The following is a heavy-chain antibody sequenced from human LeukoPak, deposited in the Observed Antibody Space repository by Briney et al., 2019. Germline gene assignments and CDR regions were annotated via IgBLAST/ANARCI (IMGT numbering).Heavy chain of an antibody. J-gene: IGHJ4*02. CDR1: GGSFSGYY. CDR2: INHSGST. V-gene: IGHV4-34*01. Sequence: SETLSLTCAVYGGSFSGYYWSWIRQPPGKGLEWIGEINHSGSTNYNPSLKSRVTISVDTSKNQFSLNLSSVTAADTAVYYCARGKWLRSSFDFWGQGTLVTVSS. CDR3: ARGKWLRSSFDF. D-gene: IGHD5-12*01.